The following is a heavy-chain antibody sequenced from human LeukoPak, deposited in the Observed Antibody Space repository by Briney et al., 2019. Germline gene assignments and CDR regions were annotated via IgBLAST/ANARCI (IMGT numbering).Heavy chain of an antibody. D-gene: IGHD2-15*01. J-gene: IGHJ4*02. Sequence: PGGSLRLSCTASGFTFGDYAMSWFHQAPGKGLEWVGFIRSKAYGGTTEYAASVKGRFTISRDDSKSIAYLQMNSLKTEDTAVYYCTSCSGGSCYSIDYWGQGTLVTVSS. CDR1: GFTFGDYA. V-gene: IGHV3-49*03. CDR2: IRSKAYGGTT. CDR3: TSCSGGSCYSIDY.